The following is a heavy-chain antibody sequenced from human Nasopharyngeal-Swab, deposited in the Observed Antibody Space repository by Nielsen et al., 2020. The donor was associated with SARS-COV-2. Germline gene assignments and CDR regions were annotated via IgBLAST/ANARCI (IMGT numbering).Heavy chain of an antibody. CDR3: ASLGGGFRDN. J-gene: IGHJ4*02. D-gene: IGHD3-10*01. V-gene: IGHV3-23*01. CDR2: ISGSGGST. CDR1: GFTFSSYA. Sequence: GASLKISCAASGFTFSSYAMSWVRQAPGKGLEWVSAISGSGGSTYYADSVKGRFTISRDNAKNSLYLQMNSLRAEDTAVYYCASLGGGFRDNWGQGTLVTVSS.